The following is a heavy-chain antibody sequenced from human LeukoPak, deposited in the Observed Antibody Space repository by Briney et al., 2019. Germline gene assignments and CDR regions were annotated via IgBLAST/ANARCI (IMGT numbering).Heavy chain of an antibody. D-gene: IGHD3-3*02. CDR3: AKTIYPVLDYYGLDV. CDR2: IRSKVYGETT. CDR1: GFSFCGYA. Sequence: GGSLRLSCTPSGFSFCGYAMTWVRQAPGKGLQWVGFIRSKVYGETTEYAASVKGRFTMSRDDSRGIAYLEMNSLKIEDTAVYFCAKTIYPVLDYYGLDVWGQGTTVTVSS. V-gene: IGHV3-49*04. J-gene: IGHJ6*02.